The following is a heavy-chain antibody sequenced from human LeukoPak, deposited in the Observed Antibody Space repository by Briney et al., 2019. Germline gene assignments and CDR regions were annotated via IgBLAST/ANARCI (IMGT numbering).Heavy chain of an antibody. CDR3: AKYNSNWYEDY. J-gene: IGHJ4*02. CDR2: ISGSGTGT. CDR1: GFTFSSNA. Sequence: GGSLRLSRAASGFTFSSNAMTWVRQAPGKGLKWVSTISGSGTGTYYADSVKGRFTISRDISKSTLYLQMNSLRAEDTAVYYCAKYNSNWYEDYWGQGTLVTVSS. V-gene: IGHV3-23*01. D-gene: IGHD1-20*01.